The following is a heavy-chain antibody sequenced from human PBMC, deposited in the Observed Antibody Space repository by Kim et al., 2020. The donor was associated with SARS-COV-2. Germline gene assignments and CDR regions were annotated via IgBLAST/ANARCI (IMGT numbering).Heavy chain of an antibody. Sequence: ASVKVSCKASGYTFTSYAMHWVRQAPGQRLEWMGWINAGNGNTKYSQKFQGRVTITRDTTASTAYMELSSLRSEDTAVYYCARGASNHDAFDIWGQGTMVTVST. D-gene: IGHD4-4*01. CDR3: ARGASNHDAFDI. CDR1: GYTFTSYA. J-gene: IGHJ3*02. CDR2: INAGNGNT. V-gene: IGHV1-3*01.